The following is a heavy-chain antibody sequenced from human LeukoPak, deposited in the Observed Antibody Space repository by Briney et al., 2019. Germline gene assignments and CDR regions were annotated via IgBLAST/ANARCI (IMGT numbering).Heavy chain of an antibody. CDR1: GYTFTSYY. V-gene: IGHV1-46*03. CDR2: INPSGGST. J-gene: IGHJ3*02. Sequence: ASVKVSCKSSGYTFTSYYMHWVRQAPGQGLEWMGIINPSGGSTSYAQKFQSRVTMTRDTPTSTVYMELSSLRSEDTAVYYCARVLVIGGHDAFDIWGQGTMVTVSS. CDR3: ARVLVIGGHDAFDI. D-gene: IGHD3-22*01.